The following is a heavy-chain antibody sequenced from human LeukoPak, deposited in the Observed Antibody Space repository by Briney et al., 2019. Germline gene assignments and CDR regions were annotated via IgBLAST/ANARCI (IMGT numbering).Heavy chain of an antibody. CDR1: GFTFSSYS. CDR2: ISSSSSTI. Sequence: PGGSLRLSCAASGFTFSSYSMNWVRQAPGKGLEWVSYISSSSSTIYYADSVKGRFTISRDNAKNSLYLQMNSLRDEDTAVYYCARDSRGYSSSWYGYYYYGMDVWGHGTTVTVSS. D-gene: IGHD6-13*01. CDR3: ARDSRGYSSSWYGYYYYGMDV. V-gene: IGHV3-48*02. J-gene: IGHJ6*02.